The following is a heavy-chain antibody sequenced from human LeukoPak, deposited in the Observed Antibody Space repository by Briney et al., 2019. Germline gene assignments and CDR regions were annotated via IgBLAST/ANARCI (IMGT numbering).Heavy chain of an antibody. CDR2: ISAYNGNT. D-gene: IGHD3-3*01. J-gene: IGHJ4*02. CDR3: ARLPHYDFWSGYYGWYYFDY. Sequence: ASVKVSCKASGYTFTSYGISWVRQAPGQGLEWMGWISAYNGNTNYAQELQGRVTMTTDTSTSTAYMELRSLRSDDTAVYYCARLPHYDFWSGYYGWYYFDYWGQGTLVTVSS. CDR1: GYTFTSYG. V-gene: IGHV1-18*01.